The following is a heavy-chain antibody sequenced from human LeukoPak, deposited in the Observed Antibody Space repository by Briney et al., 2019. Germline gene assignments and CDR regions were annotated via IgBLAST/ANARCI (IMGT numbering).Heavy chain of an antibody. J-gene: IGHJ4*02. CDR1: GFTFSSYG. CDR3: AREYYYDSSGYGRAPFDY. CDR2: TSYDGSNK. D-gene: IGHD3-22*01. Sequence: GGSLRLSCAASGFTFSSYGMHWVRQAPGKGLEWVAVTSYDGSNKYYADSVKGRFTISRDNSKNTLYLQMNSLRAEDTALYYCAREYYYDSSGYGRAPFDYWGQGTLVTVSS. V-gene: IGHV3-30*03.